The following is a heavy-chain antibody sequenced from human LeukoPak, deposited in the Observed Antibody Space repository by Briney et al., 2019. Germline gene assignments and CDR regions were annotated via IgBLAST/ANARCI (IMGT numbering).Heavy chain of an antibody. CDR3: ARLDHLYYYYGMDV. CDR1: GGSISSYY. J-gene: IGHJ6*02. D-gene: IGHD1-14*01. CDR2: IYYSGST. V-gene: IGHV4-59*08. Sequence: SETLSLTCTVSGGSISSYYWSWIRQPPGKGLEWIGYIYYSGSTNYNPSLKSRVTISVDTSKNQFSLKLSSVTAADTAVYYCARLDHLYYYYGMDVWGQGTTVTVSS.